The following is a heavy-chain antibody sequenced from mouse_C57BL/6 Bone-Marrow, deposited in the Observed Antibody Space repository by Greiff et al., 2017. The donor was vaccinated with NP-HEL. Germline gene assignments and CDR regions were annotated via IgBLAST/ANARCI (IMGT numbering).Heavy chain of an antibody. V-gene: IGHV1-61*01. CDR3: ARGRLLRSGAMDY. CDR1: GYTFTSYW. J-gene: IGHJ4*01. D-gene: IGHD1-1*01. Sequence: QVQPQQPGAELVRPGSSVKLSCKASGYTFTSYWMDWVKQRPGQGLEWIGNIYPSDSETHYNQKFKDKATLTVDKSSSTAYMQLSSLTSEDSAVYYCARGRLLRSGAMDYWGQGTSVTVSS. CDR2: IYPSDSET.